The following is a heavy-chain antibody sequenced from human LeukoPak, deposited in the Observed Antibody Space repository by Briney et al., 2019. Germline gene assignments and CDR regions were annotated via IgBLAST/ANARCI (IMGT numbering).Heavy chain of an antibody. CDR3: ARGAYYFDSSGYSGAFDI. V-gene: IGHV1-69*13. CDR1: GGTFSSYA. CDR2: IIPIFGTA. D-gene: IGHD3-22*01. J-gene: IGHJ3*02. Sequence: SVTVSCTASGGTFSSYAISWVRQAPGQGLEWMGGIIPIFGTANYAQKFQGRVTITADESTSTAYMELSSLRSEDTAVYYCARGAYYFDSSGYSGAFDIWGQGTMVTVSS.